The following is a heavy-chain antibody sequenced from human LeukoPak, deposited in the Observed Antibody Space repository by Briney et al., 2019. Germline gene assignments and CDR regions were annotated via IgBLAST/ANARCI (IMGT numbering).Heavy chain of an antibody. V-gene: IGHV1-2*02. CDR3: ERTPTRSGYDPHDAFDI. CDR2: INPNSGGT. J-gene: IGHJ3*02. Sequence: ASVKDSRMASGYTFTGYYMHWVRPAPGQGLEWMGWINPNSGGTNYAQKFQGRVTMTRDTSISTAYMELSRLRSDDTAVYYCERTPTRSGYDPHDAFDIWGQGTMVTVSS. D-gene: IGHD5-12*01. CDR1: GYTFTGYY.